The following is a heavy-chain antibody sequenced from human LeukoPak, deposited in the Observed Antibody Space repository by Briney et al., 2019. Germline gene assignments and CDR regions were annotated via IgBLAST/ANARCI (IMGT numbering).Heavy chain of an antibody. Sequence: PSETLSLTCTVSGGSISSGSYYWSWIRQPAGKGLEWIGRIYTSGSTNYNPSLKSRVTISVETSKNQFSLKLSSVTAADTAVYYCARAVAGLGWVIDYWGQGTLVTVSS. J-gene: IGHJ4*02. CDR3: ARAVAGLGWVIDY. V-gene: IGHV4-61*02. D-gene: IGHD3/OR15-3a*01. CDR2: IYTSGST. CDR1: GGSISSGSYY.